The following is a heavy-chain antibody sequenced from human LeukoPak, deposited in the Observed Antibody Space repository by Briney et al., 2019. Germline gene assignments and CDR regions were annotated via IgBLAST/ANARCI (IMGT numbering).Heavy chain of an antibody. Sequence: PGGSLRLSCAASGFTFSSYWMSWVRQPPGKGLEWIGSIYHSGSAYYNPSLESRVTISVDTSKNQFSLKLTSVTAADTAVYYCASVPEPYYFDYWGQGTLVTVS. D-gene: IGHD1-14*01. V-gene: IGHV4-38-2*01. CDR2: IYHSGSA. J-gene: IGHJ4*02. CDR3: ASVPEPYYFDY. CDR1: GFTFSSYW.